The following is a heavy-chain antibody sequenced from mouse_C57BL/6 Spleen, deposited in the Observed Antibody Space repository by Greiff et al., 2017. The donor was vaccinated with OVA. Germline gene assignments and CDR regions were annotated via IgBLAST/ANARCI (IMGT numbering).Heavy chain of an antibody. Sequence: VQLQQSGAELAKPGASVKLSCKASGSTFTSYWMHWVKQRLGRGLDWIGKFNPSSVYTKYNQKFKDKATLTADKSSSTAYMQLSSLTYEDSAVYYCARRGDTTVVANFDVWGTGTTVTVSS. CDR2: FNPSSVYT. J-gene: IGHJ1*03. V-gene: IGHV1-7*01. CDR3: ARRGDTTVVANFDV. CDR1: GSTFTSYW. D-gene: IGHD1-1*01.